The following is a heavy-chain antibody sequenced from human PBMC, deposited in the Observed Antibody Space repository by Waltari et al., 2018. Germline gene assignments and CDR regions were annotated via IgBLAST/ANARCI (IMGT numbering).Heavy chain of an antibody. V-gene: IGHV1-3*01. D-gene: IGHD6-19*01. J-gene: IGHJ4*02. CDR3: AREVTGWPPYYDH. CDR1: GSSFTANA. Sequence: QVQLLQSGTGVKRPGASLKVSCTAYGSSFTANAIDWVRQAPGQSLEWMGWINPRNGNIRYSQKFQGRVTLSRDTSANTVYMELRGLRSEDTAIYYCAREVTGWPPYYDHWGQGILVTVSS. CDR2: INPRNGNI.